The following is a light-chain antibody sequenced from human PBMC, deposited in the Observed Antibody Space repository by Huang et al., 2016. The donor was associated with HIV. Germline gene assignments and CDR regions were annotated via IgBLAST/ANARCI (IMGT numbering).Light chain of an antibody. CDR2: GSS. Sequence: ENLMTQSPSTLSVSPGESATLSCRASQSVHKNLAWYQKKPGQAPKLLIYGSSTRAACIPARCSGSGSGTDFSLTISSLQSEDFAVYYCQQYNTSPRTFGQGTKVEV. CDR1: QSVHKN. CDR3: QQYNTSPRT. J-gene: IGKJ1*01. V-gene: IGKV3-15*01.